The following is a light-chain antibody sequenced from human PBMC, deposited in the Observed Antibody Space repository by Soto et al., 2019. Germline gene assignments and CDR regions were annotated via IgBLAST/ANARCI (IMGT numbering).Light chain of an antibody. CDR2: EDD. V-gene: IGLV1-51*02. CDR3: GTWDSSLSAML. J-gene: IGLJ2*01. CDR1: SSNIGKNY. Sequence: QSVLTQPPSVSAAPGQTVTISCSGGSSNIGKNYVSWYQQLPGTVPKLLIYEDDKRPSGIPARFSGSKSGTSVTLGITGLQTGDEADYYCGTWDSSLSAMLFGGGTKVTVL.